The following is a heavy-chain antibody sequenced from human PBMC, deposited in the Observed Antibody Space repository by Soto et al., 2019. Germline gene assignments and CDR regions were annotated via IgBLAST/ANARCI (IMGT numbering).Heavy chain of an antibody. CDR1: GYTFTSYY. Sequence: QVQLVQSGAEVKKPGASVKVSCKASGYTFTSYYMHWVRQAPGQGLEWMGIINPSGGSTSYAQKCQGRVTMTRDTSTSTVYMELSSLRSEDTAVYYCARSNYYDSSGGVGGDFDYWGQGTLVTVSS. V-gene: IGHV1-46*03. CDR3: ARSNYYDSSGGVGGDFDY. D-gene: IGHD3-22*01. J-gene: IGHJ4*02. CDR2: INPSGGST.